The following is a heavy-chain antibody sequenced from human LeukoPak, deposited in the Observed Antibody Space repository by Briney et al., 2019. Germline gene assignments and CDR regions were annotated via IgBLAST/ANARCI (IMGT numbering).Heavy chain of an antibody. CDR3: ARDSAIVVLAYMDV. V-gene: IGHV3-21*01. Sequence: GGSLRLSCAASGFSFSDYHMNWVRQAPGKGLEWVSSISSRSRYIYYADSVRGRFTTSRDNTKNSLYLQMNNLRAEDTGVYYCARDSAIVVLAYMDVWGKGTTVTVSS. CDR2: ISSRSRYI. D-gene: IGHD2-15*01. J-gene: IGHJ6*03. CDR1: GFSFSDYH.